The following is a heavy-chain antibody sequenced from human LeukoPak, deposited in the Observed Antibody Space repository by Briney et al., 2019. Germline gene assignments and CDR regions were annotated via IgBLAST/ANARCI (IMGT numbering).Heavy chain of an antibody. CDR3: AKDMEWELLFPSFDY. V-gene: IGHV3-23*01. CDR2: ISGSGGST. J-gene: IGHJ4*02. D-gene: IGHD1-26*01. CDR1: GFTFSSYA. Sequence: GGSLRLSCAAPGFTFSSYAMSWVRQAPGKGLEWVSAISGSGGSTYYADSVKGRFTISRDSSKNTLYLQMNSLRAEDTAVYYCAKDMEWELLFPSFDYWGQGTLVTVSS.